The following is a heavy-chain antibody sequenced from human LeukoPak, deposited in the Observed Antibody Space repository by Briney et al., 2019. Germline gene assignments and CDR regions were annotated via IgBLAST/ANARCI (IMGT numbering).Heavy chain of an antibody. V-gene: IGHV4-4*07. D-gene: IGHD3-22*01. CDR1: GDSISNYY. Sequence: SETLSLTCSVSGDSISNYYWNWIRQPAGKGLEWIGRIYTSGSTKYNPSLKSRVTMSVDTSKNQFSLKLSSVTAADTAIYYCARLYYYDSSGYYWGTFDYWGQGTLVTVSP. J-gene: IGHJ4*02. CDR2: IYTSGST. CDR3: ARLYYYDSSGYYWGTFDY.